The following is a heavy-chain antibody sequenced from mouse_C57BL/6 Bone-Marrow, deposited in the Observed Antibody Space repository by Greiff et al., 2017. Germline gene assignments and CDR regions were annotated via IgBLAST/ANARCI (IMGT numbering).Heavy chain of an antibody. CDR3: AREGLFDY. Sequence: DVQLQESGPELVKPGASVKISCKASGYSFTGYYMNWVKQSPEKSLEWIGEINPSTGGTTYNQKFKAKATLTVDKSSSTAYMPLKSLTSEDSAVYYCAREGLFDYWGQGTTLTVSS. D-gene: IGHD3-3*01. CDR2: INPSTGGT. J-gene: IGHJ2*01. CDR1: GYSFTGYY. V-gene: IGHV1-42*01.